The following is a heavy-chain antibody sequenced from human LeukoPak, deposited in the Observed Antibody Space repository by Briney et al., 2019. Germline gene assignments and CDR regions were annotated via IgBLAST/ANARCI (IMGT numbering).Heavy chain of an antibody. CDR1: GYTLTELS. V-gene: IGHV1-24*01. Sequence: GASVKVSCKFSGYTLTELSMHWVRQAPGKGLEWMGGFDPEDGETIYAQKFQGRVTMTEDTSTDTAYMELSSLRSEDTAVYYCATDRGMYQLLYYGMDVWGQGTTVTVSS. CDR2: FDPEDGET. J-gene: IGHJ6*02. CDR3: ATDRGMYQLLYYGMDV. D-gene: IGHD2-2*01.